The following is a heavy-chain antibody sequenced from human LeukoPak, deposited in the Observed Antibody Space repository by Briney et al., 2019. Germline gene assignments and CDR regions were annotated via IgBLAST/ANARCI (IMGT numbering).Heavy chain of an antibody. V-gene: IGHV1-69*17. J-gene: IGHJ5*02. D-gene: IGHD5-24*01. CDR1: GGTFSSYA. Sequence: SVKVSCKASGGTFSSYAISWVRQAPGQGLEWMGGIIPIFGIANYAQKFQGRVTITADKSTSTAYMELSSLRSEDTAVYYCARRRDGYNSAWFDPWGQGTLVTVSS. CDR3: ARRRDGYNSAWFDP. CDR2: IIPIFGIA.